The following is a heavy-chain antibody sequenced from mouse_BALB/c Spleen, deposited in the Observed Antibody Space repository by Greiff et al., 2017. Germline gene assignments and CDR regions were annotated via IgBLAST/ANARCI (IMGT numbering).Heavy chain of an antibody. CDR3: ARGGYEYAMDY. Sequence: EVMLVESGGGLVQPGGSRKLSCAASGFTFSSFGMHWVRQAPEKGLEWVAYISSGSSTIYYADTVKGRFTISRDNPKNTLFLQMTSLRSEDTAMYYCARGGYEYAMDYWGQGTSVTVSS. CDR2: ISSGSSTI. J-gene: IGHJ4*01. V-gene: IGHV5-17*02. D-gene: IGHD2-14*01. CDR1: GFTFSSFG.